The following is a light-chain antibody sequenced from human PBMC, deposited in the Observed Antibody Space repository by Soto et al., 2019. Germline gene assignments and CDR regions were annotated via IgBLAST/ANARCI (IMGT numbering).Light chain of an antibody. CDR2: YVS. CDR1: SSDV. J-gene: IGLJ3*02. CDR3: CSSAGGFTWV. Sequence: QSALTQPRSVSGSPGQSVTLSCTGTSSDVVSWYQQRPGKAPKLIIFYVSQRPSGVPDRFSASKSGNTASLTISGLQAEDEADYYCCSSAGGFTWVFGGGTKVTVL. V-gene: IGLV2-11*01.